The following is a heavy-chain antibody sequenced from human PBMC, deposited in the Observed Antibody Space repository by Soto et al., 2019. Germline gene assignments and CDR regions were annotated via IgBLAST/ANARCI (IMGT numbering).Heavy chain of an antibody. D-gene: IGHD3-16*01. J-gene: IGHJ4*02. CDR1: GGSISSSSYY. CDR3: ARPHSPLGSNYFDY. V-gene: IGHV4-39*01. CDR2: IYYSGST. Sequence: SETLSLTCTVSGGSISSSSYYWGWIRQPPGKGLEWIGSIYYSGSTYYNPSLKSRVTISVDTSKNQFSLKLSSVTAADTAVYYCARPHSPLGSNYFDYWGQGTLVTVSS.